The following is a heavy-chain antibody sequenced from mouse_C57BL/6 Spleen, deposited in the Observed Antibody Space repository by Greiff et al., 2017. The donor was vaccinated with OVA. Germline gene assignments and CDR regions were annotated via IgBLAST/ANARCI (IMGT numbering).Heavy chain of an antibody. CDR2: IYPGSGST. D-gene: IGHD1-1*01. CDR3: AREDYYGSSYKIAY. Sequence: QVQLKQPGAELVKPGASVKMSCKASGYTFTSYWITWVKQRPGQGLEWIGDIYPGSGSTNYNEKFKSKATLTVDTSSSTAYMHLSSLTSEDSAVYYGAREDYYGSSYKIAYWGQGTLVTVSA. V-gene: IGHV1-55*01. J-gene: IGHJ3*01. CDR1: GYTFTSYW.